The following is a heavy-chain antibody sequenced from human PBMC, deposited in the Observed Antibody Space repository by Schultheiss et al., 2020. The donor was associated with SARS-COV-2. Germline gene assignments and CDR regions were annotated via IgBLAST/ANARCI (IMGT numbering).Heavy chain of an antibody. CDR1: GYTFTSYG. V-gene: IGHV1-18*01. CDR3: ARETYYYDSSGYYYAEIDY. Sequence: ASVKVSCKASGYTFTSYGISWVRQAPGQGLEWMGWINTYNGNTNYAQKFQGWVTMTRDTSISTAYMELSRLRSDDTAVYYCARETYYYDSSGYYYAEIDYWGQGTLVTVSS. D-gene: IGHD3-22*01. J-gene: IGHJ4*02. CDR2: INTYNGNT.